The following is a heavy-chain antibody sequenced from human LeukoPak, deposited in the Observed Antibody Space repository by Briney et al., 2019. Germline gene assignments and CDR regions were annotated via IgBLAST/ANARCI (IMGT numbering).Heavy chain of an antibody. Sequence: PSETLCLTCTVSGGSISSSSYYWGWIRQPPGKGLEWIGSIYYSGSTYYNPSLKSRVTISGDTSKNQFSLKLSSVTAADTAVYYCARDIYYYDSSGYNHHFDYWGQGTLVTVSS. V-gene: IGHV4-39*07. D-gene: IGHD3-22*01. CDR1: GGSISSSSYY. J-gene: IGHJ4*02. CDR3: ARDIYYYDSSGYNHHFDY. CDR2: IYYSGST.